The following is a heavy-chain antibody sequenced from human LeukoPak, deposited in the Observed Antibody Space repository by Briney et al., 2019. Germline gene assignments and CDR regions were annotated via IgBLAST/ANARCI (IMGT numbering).Heavy chain of an antibody. Sequence: GASVTVSCTVSGYTLTKLSMHWVRQAPGKGKEWKGGFDPEDGETIYAQKFQGRVTMTEDTSTDTAYMELSSLRSEDTAVYYCATESPFGAATVIDGLYYYGMDVWGQGTTVTVSS. CDR1: GYTLTKLS. CDR3: ATESPFGAATVIDGLYYYGMDV. J-gene: IGHJ6*02. CDR2: FDPEDGET. V-gene: IGHV1-24*01. D-gene: IGHD4-17*01.